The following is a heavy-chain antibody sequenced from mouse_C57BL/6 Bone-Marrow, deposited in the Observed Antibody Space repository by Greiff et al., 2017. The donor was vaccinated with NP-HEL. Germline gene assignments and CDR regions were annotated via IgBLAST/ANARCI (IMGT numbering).Heavy chain of an antibody. CDR1: GFTFSDAW. Sequence: EVQLQESGGGLVQPGGSMKLSCAASGFTFSDAWMDWVRQSPEKGLEWVAEIRNKANNHATYYAESVTGRFTISRDYSKSSVYLQMNSLIAEVTGIYYCTGGSSPFAYWGQGTLVTVSA. CDR3: TGGSSPFAY. D-gene: IGHD1-1*01. V-gene: IGHV6-6*01. J-gene: IGHJ3*01. CDR2: IRNKANNHAT.